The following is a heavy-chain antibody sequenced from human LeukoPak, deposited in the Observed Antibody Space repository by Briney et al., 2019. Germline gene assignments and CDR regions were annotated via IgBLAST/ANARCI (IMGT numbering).Heavy chain of an antibody. CDR2: IKSDGNSA. CDR3: TREVASAAFDY. J-gene: IGHJ4*02. V-gene: IGHV3-74*03. CDR1: GFTFSDYW. D-gene: IGHD5-12*01. Sequence: GGSLRLSCAASGFTFSDYWMHWVRQAPGKGLVWVSLIKSDGNSAMYADSVEGRFGISRDNAKNTVYLQMNGLRAEDTAVYFCTREVASAAFDYWGQGTPVTVSS.